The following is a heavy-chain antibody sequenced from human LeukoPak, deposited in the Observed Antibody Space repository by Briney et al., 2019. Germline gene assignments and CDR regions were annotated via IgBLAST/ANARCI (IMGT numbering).Heavy chain of an antibody. CDR3: ARVFSYPLRAPFDP. Sequence: SETLSLTCTVSGGSISSYYWSWIRQPPGKGLEWIGYIFYSGSTNYNPSLKSRVTISVDTSKNQFSLKLSSVTAADTAVYYCARVFSYPLRAPFDPWGQGTLVTVSS. J-gene: IGHJ5*02. V-gene: IGHV4-59*01. CDR1: GGSISSYY. D-gene: IGHD3-3*01. CDR2: IFYSGST.